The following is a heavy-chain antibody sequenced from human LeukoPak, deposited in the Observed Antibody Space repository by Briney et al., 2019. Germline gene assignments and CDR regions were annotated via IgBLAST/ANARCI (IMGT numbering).Heavy chain of an antibody. CDR1: GFTFSSYG. D-gene: IGHD2-2*01. Sequence: GGSLRLSCAASGFTFSSYGMHWVRQAPGKGLEWVAFIRYDGSNKYYADSVKGRFTISRDISKNTLYLQMNSLRAEDTGVYYCARGHSDIVVVPAAIYRPRAGYYYYMDVWGKGTTVTVSS. CDR3: ARGHSDIVVVPAAIYRPRAGYYYYMDV. CDR2: IRYDGSNK. J-gene: IGHJ6*03. V-gene: IGHV3-30*02.